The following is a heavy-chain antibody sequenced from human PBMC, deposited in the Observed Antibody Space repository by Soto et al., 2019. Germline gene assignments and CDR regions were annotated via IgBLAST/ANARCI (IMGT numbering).Heavy chain of an antibody. CDR1: GYTFTSYD. CDR3: AREFICTNGVYNWFDP. V-gene: IGHV1-8*01. Sequence: ASVKVSCKASGYTFTSYDINWVRQATGQGLEWVGWMNPNSGNTGYAQKFQGRVTMTRNTSISTAYMELSSLRSEDTAVYYCAREFICTNGVYNWFDPWGQGTLVTVSS. J-gene: IGHJ5*02. CDR2: MNPNSGNT. D-gene: IGHD2-8*01.